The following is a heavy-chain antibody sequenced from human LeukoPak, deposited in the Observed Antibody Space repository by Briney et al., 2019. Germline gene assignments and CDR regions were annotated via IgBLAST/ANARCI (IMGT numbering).Heavy chain of an antibody. V-gene: IGHV3-21*01. CDR1: GFTFSSYS. CDR3: ARDIIAAAEGYYFDY. CDR2: ISSSSSYI. J-gene: IGHJ4*02. D-gene: IGHD6-13*01. Sequence: PGGSLTVSRAASGFTFSSYSMNWVRQAPGKGLEWVSSISSSSSYIYYADSVKGRFTISRDNAKNSLYLQMNSLRAEDTAVYYCARDIIAAAEGYYFDYWGEGTLASASS.